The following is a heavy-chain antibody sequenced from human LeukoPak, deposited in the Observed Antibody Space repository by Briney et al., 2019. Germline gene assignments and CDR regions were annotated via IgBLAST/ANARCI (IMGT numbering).Heavy chain of an antibody. Sequence: GGSLRLSCAASGFTFSSYGMHWVRQAPGKGLEWVAVIWYDGSNKYYADSVKGRFIISRDNSKNTLYLQMNSLRAEDTAVYYCARDPNWNDVTLFDYWGQGTLVTVSS. CDR2: IWYDGSNK. CDR1: GFTFSSYG. CDR3: ARDPNWNDVTLFDY. J-gene: IGHJ4*02. D-gene: IGHD1-20*01. V-gene: IGHV3-33*01.